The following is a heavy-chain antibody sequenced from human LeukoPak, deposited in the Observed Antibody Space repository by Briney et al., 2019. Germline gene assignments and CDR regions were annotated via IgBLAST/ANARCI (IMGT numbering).Heavy chain of an antibody. D-gene: IGHD7-27*01. Sequence: GGSLRLSCGADGFTFRKHWMSWVRQAMGKGLECVAKIKEDGSEKHYVDSVKGRFTISRDNTKNSLYLQMNSLRAEDTAVYYCARDYTGGWNDYWGQGTLVIVSS. CDR2: IKEDGSEK. CDR1: GFTFRKHW. J-gene: IGHJ4*02. CDR3: ARDYTGGWNDY. V-gene: IGHV3-7*01.